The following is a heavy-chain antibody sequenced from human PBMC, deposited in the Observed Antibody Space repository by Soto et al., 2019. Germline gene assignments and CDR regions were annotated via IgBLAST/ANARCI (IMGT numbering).Heavy chain of an antibody. Sequence: SETLSLTCAVYGGSFSGYYWSWIRQAPGKGLEWIGEINHSGSTNYNPSLKSRVTISVDTSRNQFSLKLSSVTAADTAVYYCVSSVMITFVGVIAEYYFDYWGQGTLVTVSS. V-gene: IGHV4-34*01. J-gene: IGHJ4*02. CDR1: GGSFSGYY. CDR3: VSSVMITFVGVIAEYYFDY. CDR2: INHSGST. D-gene: IGHD3-16*02.